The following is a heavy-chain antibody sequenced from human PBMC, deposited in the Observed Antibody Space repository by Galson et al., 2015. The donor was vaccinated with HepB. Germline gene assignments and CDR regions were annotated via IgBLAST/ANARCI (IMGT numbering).Heavy chain of an antibody. CDR1: GFTFSSYA. CDR3: AKEPTMIGPNWFDP. D-gene: IGHD3-10*02. V-gene: IGHV3-23*01. Sequence: SLRLSCAASGFTFSSYAMSWVREAPGKGLEWVSAITGSGGGTYYADSVKGRFIISRDNSKNSLYLQMNSLRAEDTAIYYCAKEPTMIGPNWFDPWGQGTLVTVSS. CDR2: ITGSGGGT. J-gene: IGHJ5*02.